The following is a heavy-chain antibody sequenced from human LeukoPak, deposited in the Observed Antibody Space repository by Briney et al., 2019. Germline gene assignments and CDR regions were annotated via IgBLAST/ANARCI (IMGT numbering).Heavy chain of an antibody. Sequence: SETLSLTCTVSGGSISSSSYYWGWIRQPPGKGLEWIGSIYYGGSTYYNPSLKSRVTISVDTSKNQFSLKLSSVTAADTAVYYCARDKAAAGAFNWFDPWGQGTLVTVSS. J-gene: IGHJ5*02. CDR1: GGSISSSSYY. D-gene: IGHD6-13*01. CDR3: ARDKAAAGAFNWFDP. V-gene: IGHV4-39*07. CDR2: IYYGGST.